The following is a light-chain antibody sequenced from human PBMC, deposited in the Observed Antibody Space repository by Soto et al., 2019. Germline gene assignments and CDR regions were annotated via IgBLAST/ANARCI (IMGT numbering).Light chain of an antibody. Sequence: PGERATVSCRASQRVSSSYLAWYQQKPGQPPRLLIYGASTRATGFPDRFSGSGSGTDFTLTISRLEPEDFAVYYCQQYGRSPWTFGQGTMVEIK. CDR1: QRVSSSY. CDR3: QQYGRSPWT. V-gene: IGKV3-20*01. CDR2: GAS. J-gene: IGKJ1*01.